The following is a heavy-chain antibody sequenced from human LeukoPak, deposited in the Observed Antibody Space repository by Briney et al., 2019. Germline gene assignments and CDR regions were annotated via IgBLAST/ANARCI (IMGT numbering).Heavy chain of an antibody. D-gene: IGHD6-13*01. CDR2: IDTSGNT. CDR3: ARVSSSWYQDWYFDL. V-gene: IGHV4-4*07. J-gene: IGHJ2*01. CDR1: GGSISSYY. Sequence: PETLSLTCTVSGGSISSYYWSWIRQPAGKGLEWIGRIDTSGNTNYKPSLKSRVTMSVDTSKNQFSLKLNSVTAADTAVYYCARVSSSWYQDWYFDLWGRGTLVTVSS.